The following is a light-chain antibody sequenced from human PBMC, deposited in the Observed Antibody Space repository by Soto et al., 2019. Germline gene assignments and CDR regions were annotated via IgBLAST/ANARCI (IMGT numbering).Light chain of an antibody. Sequence: DIQMTQSPASVSASVGYRVTIINRASQDIGNFLAWYQQTPGKAPKLLIHGASSLYRGVASRFSGGGTGTDFTLTILSLQPEDFATYYCQQTRAFPRTFGQGTKVDIK. CDR1: QDIGNF. J-gene: IGKJ2*01. CDR3: QQTRAFPRT. V-gene: IGKV1-12*01. CDR2: GAS.